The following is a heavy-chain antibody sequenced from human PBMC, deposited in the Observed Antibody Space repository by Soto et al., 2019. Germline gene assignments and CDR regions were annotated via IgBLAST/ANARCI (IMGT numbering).Heavy chain of an antibody. CDR1: GFPFSDHY. J-gene: IGHJ5*02. CDR2: TRNKANSYTT. V-gene: IGHV3-72*01. D-gene: IGHD2-15*01. Sequence: PGGSLRLSCAASGFPFSDHYMDWVRQAQGKGLEWVGRTRNKANSYTTEYAASVKGRFTISRDDSKNSLYLQMNSLKTEDTAVYYCARGVVVVVAATKDTCFDPWGQGPLVTV. CDR3: ARGVVVVVAATKDTCFDP.